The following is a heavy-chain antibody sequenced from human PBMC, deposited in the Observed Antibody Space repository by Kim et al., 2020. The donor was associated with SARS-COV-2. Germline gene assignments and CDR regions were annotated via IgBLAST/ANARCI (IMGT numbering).Heavy chain of an antibody. CDR2: ISGSGGST. V-gene: IGHV3-23*01. D-gene: IGHD6-19*01. Sequence: GGSLRLSCAASGFTFSSYAMSWVRQAPGKGLEWVSAISGSGGSTYYADSVKGRFTISRDNSKNTLYLQMNSLRAEDTAVYYCAKDLHRPSDSSGWSFDYWGQGTLVTVSS. J-gene: IGHJ4*02. CDR3: AKDLHRPSDSSGWSFDY. CDR1: GFTFSSYA.